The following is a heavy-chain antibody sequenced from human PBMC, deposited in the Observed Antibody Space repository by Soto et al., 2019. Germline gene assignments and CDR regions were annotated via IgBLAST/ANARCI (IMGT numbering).Heavy chain of an antibody. CDR3: AKATDCSGGSCHLYYFDY. CDR2: ISGSGGST. V-gene: IGHV3-23*01. J-gene: IGHJ4*02. Sequence: GGSLRLSCAASGFTFSSYAMIWVRQAPGKGLEWVSAISGSGGSTYYADSVKGRFTISRDNSKNTLYLQMNSLRAEDTAVYYCAKATDCSGGSCHLYYFDYWGQGTLVTVSS. D-gene: IGHD2-15*01. CDR1: GFTFSSYA.